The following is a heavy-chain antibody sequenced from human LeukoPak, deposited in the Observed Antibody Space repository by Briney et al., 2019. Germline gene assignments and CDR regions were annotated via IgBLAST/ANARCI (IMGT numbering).Heavy chain of an antibody. Sequence: ASVKVSCKVSGYTLTEVSMHWVRQAPGKGLEWMGGYSPEDGQTIYAQKFQGRVTMTEDTSTDTVYMEVSSLRSEDTALYYCATDNLEYWGQGTQVTVSS. D-gene: IGHD1-14*01. J-gene: IGHJ4*02. V-gene: IGHV1-24*01. CDR3: ATDNLEY. CDR2: YSPEDGQT. CDR1: GYTLTEVS.